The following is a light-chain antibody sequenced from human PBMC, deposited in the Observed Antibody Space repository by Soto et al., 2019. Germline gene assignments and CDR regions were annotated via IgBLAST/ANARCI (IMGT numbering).Light chain of an antibody. CDR1: SGSIASNY. CDR3: QSYDSSQGV. J-gene: IGLJ2*01. Sequence: NFMLTQPHSVSESPGKTVTISCTRSSGSIASNYVQWYQQRPGSAPTTVIYEDNQRPSGVPDRFSGSIDSSSNSASLTISGLKTEDEADYYGQSYDSSQGVFGVGTKLTVL. V-gene: IGLV6-57*03. CDR2: EDN.